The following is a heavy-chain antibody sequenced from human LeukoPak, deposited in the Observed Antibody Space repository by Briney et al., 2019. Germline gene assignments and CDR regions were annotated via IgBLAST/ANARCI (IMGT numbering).Heavy chain of an antibody. D-gene: IGHD5-24*01. V-gene: IGHV3-33*06. CDR1: GSTFSSYG. Sequence: GGSLRLSCAASGSTFSSYGMHWVRQAPGKGLEWVAVIWYDGSNKYYADSVKGRFTISRDNSKNTLYLQMNSLRAEDTAVYYCAKEEMPHAFDLWGQGTMVTVSS. CDR3: AKEEMPHAFDL. CDR2: IWYDGSNK. J-gene: IGHJ3*01.